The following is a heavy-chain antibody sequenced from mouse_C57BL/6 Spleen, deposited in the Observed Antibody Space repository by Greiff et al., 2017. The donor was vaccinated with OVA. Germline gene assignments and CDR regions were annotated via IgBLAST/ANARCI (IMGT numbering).Heavy chain of an antibody. CDR2: IDPEDGET. CDR3: GRIGGVDGFAY. D-gene: IGHD1-1*02. V-gene: IGHV14-2*01. CDR1: GFNIKDYY. J-gene: IGHJ3*01. Sequence: EVKLLESGAELVKPGASVTLSCTASGFNIKDYYLHWVMQRSEQGLEWIGRIDPEDGETKYAPKFQGKATITADTSSNTAYLQLSILTSEDTAVYYGGRIGGVDGFAYWGQGTLVTVSA.